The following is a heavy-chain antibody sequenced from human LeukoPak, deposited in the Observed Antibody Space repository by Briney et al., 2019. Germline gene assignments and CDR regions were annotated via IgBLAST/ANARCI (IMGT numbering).Heavy chain of an antibody. CDR2: FCYSGNT. D-gene: IGHD5-18*01. V-gene: IGHV4-59*01. CDR3: ARAGGVHDTPLDLDY. CDR1: GGSISPFY. Sequence: SETLSLTCTVSGGSISPFYWNWIRQPPGKGLEWIGDFCYSGNTNYNPSLKSRVTISVDTSKNQFSLKLTSVTAADTAVYYCARAGGVHDTPLDLDYWGQGTLVTVSS. J-gene: IGHJ4*02.